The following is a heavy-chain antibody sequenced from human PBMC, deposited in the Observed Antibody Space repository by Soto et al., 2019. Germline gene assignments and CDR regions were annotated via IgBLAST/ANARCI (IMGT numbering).Heavy chain of an antibody. CDR1: GFTFSNYA. V-gene: IGHV3-30-3*01. Sequence: QVQLVESGGGVVQPGRSLRLSCAASGFTFSNYAMHWVRQAPGKGLEWVANILNDGTNKNYADSVKGRFTISRDNSQNTVYLQMNTLRREDTAVYYCTRGWYGYDWGDAVDIWGQGTLVRVSS. CDR2: ILNDGTNK. J-gene: IGHJ3*02. CDR3: TRGWYGYDWGDAVDI. D-gene: IGHD6-13*01.